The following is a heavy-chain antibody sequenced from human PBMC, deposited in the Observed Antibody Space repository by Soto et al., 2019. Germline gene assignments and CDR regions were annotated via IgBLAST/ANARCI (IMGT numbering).Heavy chain of an antibody. CDR2: IRGSGGST. CDR3: AKPPDYNWNDY. V-gene: IGHV3-23*01. J-gene: IGHJ4*02. Sequence: PGGSLRLSCAASGLPFSSYAMSWVRQAPGKGLEWVSGIRGSGGSTYYADSVKGRFTISRDNSKDTLYLQMNNLRAEDTAVYYCAKPPDYNWNDYWGQGTLVTVSS. D-gene: IGHD1-20*01. CDR1: GLPFSSYA.